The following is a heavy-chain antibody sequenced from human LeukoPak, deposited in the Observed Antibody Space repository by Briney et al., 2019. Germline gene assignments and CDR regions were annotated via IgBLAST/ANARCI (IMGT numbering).Heavy chain of an antibody. Sequence: PGGSLRLSCAASGFTFSDHYMDWVRQAPGKGLEWVGRTRNKANSYTTEYAASVKGRLTISRDDSKNSLYLQMNSLKTEDTAGYYCARWGYCSGGSCYSGGGYYYYMDVWGKGTTVTVSS. V-gene: IGHV3-72*01. CDR2: TRNKANSYTT. D-gene: IGHD2-15*01. CDR1: GFTFSDHY. J-gene: IGHJ6*03. CDR3: ARWGYCSGGSCYSGGGYYYYMDV.